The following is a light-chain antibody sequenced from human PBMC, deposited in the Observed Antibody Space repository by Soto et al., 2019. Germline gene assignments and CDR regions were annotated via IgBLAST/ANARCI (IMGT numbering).Light chain of an antibody. CDR1: QSISSW. CDR2: KAS. J-gene: IGKJ1*01. V-gene: IGKV1-5*03. CDR3: QQYKSFLGT. Sequence: DIQMTQSPSTLSASVGHRVTITCRASQSISSWVAWYQQKPGKAPNLLITKASTLESGVPSRFSGSGTGTEFTLTINSLQPDDFATYYCQQYKSFLGTFGQGTKVEIK.